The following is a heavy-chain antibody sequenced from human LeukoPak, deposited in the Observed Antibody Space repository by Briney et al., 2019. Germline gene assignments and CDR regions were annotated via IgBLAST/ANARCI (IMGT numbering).Heavy chain of an antibody. CDR1: GGSFSGYY. Sequence: ASETLSLTCAVYGGSFSGYYWSWIRQPPGKGLDWVGRIRSKTDGGTADHAASVKDRFTISRDDSQNMLYLQMNSLKTEDTAVYYCSTWTDLYDYWGQGTLVTVSS. V-gene: IGHV3-15*01. CDR3: STWTDLYDY. J-gene: IGHJ4*02. CDR2: IRSKTDGGTA. D-gene: IGHD3/OR15-3a*01.